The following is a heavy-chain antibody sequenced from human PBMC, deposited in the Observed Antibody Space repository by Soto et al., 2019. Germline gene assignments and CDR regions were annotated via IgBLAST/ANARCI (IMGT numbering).Heavy chain of an antibody. CDR2: IYPGDSDT. J-gene: IGHJ3*02. CDR1: GCSFTSYW. Sequence: GESLKISCKGSGCSFTSYWIGWVRQMLGKGLEWMGIIYPGDSDTRYSPSFQGQVTISADKSISTAYLQWSSLKASDTAMYYCARHPDNDAFDIWGQGTMVTVSS. V-gene: IGHV5-51*01. CDR3: ARHPDNDAFDI. D-gene: IGHD3-9*01.